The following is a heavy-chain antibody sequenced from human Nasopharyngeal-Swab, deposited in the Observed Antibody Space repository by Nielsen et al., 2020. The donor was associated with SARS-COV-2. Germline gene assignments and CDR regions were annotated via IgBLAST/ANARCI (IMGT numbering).Heavy chain of an antibody. CDR2: INAATGKT. J-gene: IGHJ4*02. V-gene: IGHV1-3*01. Sequence: WVRQAPGQRPEWMGWINAATGKTKYSQKFQDRVTITRDTSANTAYVELSSLKSEDTAVYYCARGTPVAGTGHPWDYWGQGTLVTVSS. CDR3: ARGTPVAGTGHPWDY. D-gene: IGHD6-19*01.